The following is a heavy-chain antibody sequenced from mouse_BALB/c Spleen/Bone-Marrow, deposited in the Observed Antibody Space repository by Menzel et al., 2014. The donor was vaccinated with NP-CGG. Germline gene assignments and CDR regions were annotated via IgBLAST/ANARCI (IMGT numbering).Heavy chain of an antibody. Sequence: EVQLQQSGGGLAQPGGSRKLSCAASGFTFSDYGMAWVRQAPGKGPEWVAFISNLAYSIYYADTVTGRFTISRGNAKNTLYLEMSSLRSEDTAMYYCARDYYGSSYWYFDVWGAGTTVTVSS. CDR1: GFTFSDYG. CDR2: ISNLAYSI. J-gene: IGHJ1*01. D-gene: IGHD1-1*01. CDR3: ARDYYGSSYWYFDV. V-gene: IGHV5-15*02.